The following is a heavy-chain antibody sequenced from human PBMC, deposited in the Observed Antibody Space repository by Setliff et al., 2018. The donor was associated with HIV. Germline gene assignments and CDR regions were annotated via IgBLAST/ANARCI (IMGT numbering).Heavy chain of an antibody. Sequence: ASVKVSCKASGDTFTTYAMHWVRQAPGQRLEWMGWIDAGNGNTKYSQKFQGRVTITRDTSASTAYLELSSLRSEDTAVYYCARVDYYDSSGYWHFDYWGQGTLVTVSS. CDR3: ARVDYYDSSGYWHFDY. V-gene: IGHV1-3*01. CDR1: GDTFTTYA. CDR2: IDAGNGNT. D-gene: IGHD3-22*01. J-gene: IGHJ4*02.